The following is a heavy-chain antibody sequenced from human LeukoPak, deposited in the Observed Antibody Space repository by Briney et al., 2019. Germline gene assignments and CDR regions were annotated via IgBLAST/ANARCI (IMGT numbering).Heavy chain of an antibody. V-gene: IGHV4-38-2*02. CDR1: GYSISSGYY. Sequence: SETLSLTCTVSGYSISSGYYWGWIRQPPGKGLEWIGSIYHSGSTYYNPSLKSRVTISADTSKSHFSLRLTSVTAADTAVYYCAKVRRVQYYFHFMDVWDNGTTVIVSS. CDR3: AKVRRVQYYFHFMDV. CDR2: IYHSGST. J-gene: IGHJ6*03.